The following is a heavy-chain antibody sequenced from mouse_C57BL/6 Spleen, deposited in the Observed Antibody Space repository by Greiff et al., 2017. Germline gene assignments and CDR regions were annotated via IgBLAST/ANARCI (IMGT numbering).Heavy chain of an antibody. D-gene: IGHD4-1*01. V-gene: IGHV1-52*01. CDR1: GYTFTSYW. CDR2: IDPSDSET. Sequence: VQLQQPGAELVRPGSSVKLSCKASGYTFTSYWMHWVKQRPIQGLEWIGNIDPSDSETHYNQKFKDKATLTVDKSSSTAYMQLSSLTSEDSAVYYGARTSADWDGGYFDVWGTGTTVTVSS. CDR3: ARTSADWDGGYFDV. J-gene: IGHJ1*03.